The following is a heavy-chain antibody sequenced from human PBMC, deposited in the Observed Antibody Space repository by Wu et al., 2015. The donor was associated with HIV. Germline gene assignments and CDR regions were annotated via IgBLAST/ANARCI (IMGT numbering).Heavy chain of an antibody. J-gene: IGHJ3*02. D-gene: IGHD3-22*01. CDR2: ISAYHGKA. Sequence: VQLLQSGPEVMRPGSSVKVSCKASGDTFNSYPFTWVRQAPGQGLEWMGLISAYHGKAEYAQKFQDRVTLTTDTATATAYMELRSLTSDDTAVYYCARDMPSIYDSSGHKSLDIWGQGTVVAVSS. V-gene: IGHV1-18*01. CDR3: ARDMPSIYDSSGHKSLDI. CDR1: GDTFNSYP.